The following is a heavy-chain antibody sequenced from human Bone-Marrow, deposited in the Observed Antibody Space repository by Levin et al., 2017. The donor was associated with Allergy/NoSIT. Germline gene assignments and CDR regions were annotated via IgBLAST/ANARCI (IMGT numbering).Heavy chain of an antibody. J-gene: IGHJ4*02. CDR3: AGYDTSAYHSPFDY. CDR1: GFIFSNYA. CDR2: ISGSGGNT. D-gene: IGHD3-22*01. Sequence: GGSLRLSCAASGFIFSNYAMNWVRQAPGKGLEWVSQISGSGGNTHYADSVKGRFTFSRDNSKNTLYLQMNSLRAEDTAVYYCAGYDTSAYHSPFDYWGQGTLVSVSS. V-gene: IGHV3-23*01.